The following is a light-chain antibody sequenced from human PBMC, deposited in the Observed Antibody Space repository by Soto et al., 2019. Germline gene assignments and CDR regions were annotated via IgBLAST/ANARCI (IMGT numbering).Light chain of an antibody. CDR1: SSNTGAGYD. J-gene: IGLJ2*01. CDR3: QSYDSGLRGTI. CDR2: SNS. V-gene: IGLV1-40*01. Sequence: QSALTQPPSVSGAPGQRVTISCTGSSSNTGAGYDVHWYQQFPGTAPKLLIYSNSNRPSGVPDRFSGSESGTSASLAITGIQAEDEADYYCQSYDSGLRGTIFGGGTKVTVL.